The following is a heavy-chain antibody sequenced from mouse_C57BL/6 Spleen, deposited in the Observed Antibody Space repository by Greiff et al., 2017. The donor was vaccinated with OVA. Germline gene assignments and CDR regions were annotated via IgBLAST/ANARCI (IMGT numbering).Heavy chain of an antibody. CDR3: ARDGAGTNFDV. Sequence: EVKLVESEGGLVQPGSSMKLSCTASGFTFSDYYMAWVRQVPEKGLEWVANINYDGSSTYYLDSLKSRFIISRDNAKNILYLQMSSLKSEDTATYYCARDGAGTNFDVWGTGTTVTVSS. J-gene: IGHJ1*03. V-gene: IGHV5-16*01. D-gene: IGHD4-1*01. CDR1: GFTFSDYY. CDR2: INYDGSST.